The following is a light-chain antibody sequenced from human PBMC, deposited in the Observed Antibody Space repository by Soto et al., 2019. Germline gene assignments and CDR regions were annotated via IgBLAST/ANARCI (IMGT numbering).Light chain of an antibody. CDR1: QTVRSNF. Sequence: DIVLTPSPGTLSLSPGERATLSCRASQTVRSNFLAWYQRKPGQTPRLLIYGASSRATGIPDRFSGSGSGTDFTLTISRLDPEDFAVYYCQHYATYPLTFGGGTKVEI. J-gene: IGKJ4*01. CDR2: GAS. V-gene: IGKV3-20*01. CDR3: QHYATYPLT.